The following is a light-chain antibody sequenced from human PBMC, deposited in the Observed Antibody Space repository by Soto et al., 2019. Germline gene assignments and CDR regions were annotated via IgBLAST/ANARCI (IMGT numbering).Light chain of an antibody. J-gene: IGKJ5*01. V-gene: IGKV1-27*01. CDR3: QNYSSAPIA. Sequence: DINMTRSPSSGPACVADGGTIAWRASQGISNYLARYQQKPGQVPKLLIYVASTLQSGVPSRFSGRGSGTDFSLSISSLQPEDVATYYCQNYSSAPIAFGQGTRLEIK. CDR1: QGISNY. CDR2: VAS.